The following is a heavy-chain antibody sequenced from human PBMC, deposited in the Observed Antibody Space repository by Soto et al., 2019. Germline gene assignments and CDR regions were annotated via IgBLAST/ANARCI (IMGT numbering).Heavy chain of an antibody. V-gene: IGHV3-11*01. D-gene: IGHD3-10*01. J-gene: IGHJ4*02. CDR1: GFRFSDHY. CDR2: ISSSGTTM. CDR3: AGDPYYYGSAF. Sequence: QVQLVESGGGLVEPGGSLRLSCAASGFRFSDHYMTWIRQAPGKGLEWVSKISSSGTTMYYADSVKGRFTVSRDNAQNSLYLQMNSLRGEDTAVYYCAGDPYYYGSAFWGQGTLVTVSS.